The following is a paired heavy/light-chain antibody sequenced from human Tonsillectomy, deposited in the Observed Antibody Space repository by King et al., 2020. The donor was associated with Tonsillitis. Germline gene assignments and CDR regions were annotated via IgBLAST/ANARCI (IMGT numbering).Heavy chain of an antibody. V-gene: IGHV3-23*01. J-gene: IGHJ5*02. Sequence: EVQLLESGAKYIQPGGSLRLSCAASGFTFSSFAMSWVRLAPGKGLEWVSTILNTGDGTFYADSVKGRFIISRDNSKTTLYLQMNSLRAEDTAIYYCAKHWAAAGGWVDTWGQGTPVTVSS. CDR1: GFTFSSFA. CDR3: AKHWAAAGGWVDT. D-gene: IGHD6-13*01. CDR2: ILNTGDGT.
Light chain of an antibody. CDR2: AAS. Sequence: DSQLTQSPSSLSASVGDRVTITCRASQGITNYLAWYQQKPGKAPILLIYAASTLQSGVPSRFSGSGSGTDFTLTISSLQAEDVATYYCQKYDSVPLTFGGGTKVEIK. CDR3: QKYDSVPLT. J-gene: IGKJ4*01. V-gene: IGKV1-27*01. CDR1: QGITNY.